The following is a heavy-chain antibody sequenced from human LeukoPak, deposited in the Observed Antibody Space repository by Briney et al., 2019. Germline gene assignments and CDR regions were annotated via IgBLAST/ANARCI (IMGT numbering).Heavy chain of an antibody. J-gene: IGHJ6*02. CDR1: GFTFSSYS. V-gene: IGHV3-48*01. CDR3: TRDKAVGMDR. D-gene: IGHD6-19*01. CDR2: ISSSSSTI. Sequence: GGSLRLSCAASGFTFSSYSMNWVRQAPGKGLEWVSYISSSSSTIYYADSVKGRFTISRDNAKNSLYLQMNSLRAEDTAVYYSTRDKAVGMDRWGRGTTVTVSS.